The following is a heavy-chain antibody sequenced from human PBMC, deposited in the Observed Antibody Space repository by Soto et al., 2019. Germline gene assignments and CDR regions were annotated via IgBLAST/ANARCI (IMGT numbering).Heavy chain of an antibody. CDR2: ISYDGSNK. CDR1: GFTFSSYA. CDR3: ARDMWMDFWSGYFLLGAFDI. Sequence: PGGSLRLSCAASGFTFSSYAMHWVRQAPGKGLEWVAVISYDGSNKYYADSVKGRFTISRDNSKNTLYLQMNSLRAEDTAVYYCARDMWMDFWSGYFLLGAFDIWGQGTMVTVSS. J-gene: IGHJ3*02. D-gene: IGHD3-3*01. V-gene: IGHV3-30-3*01.